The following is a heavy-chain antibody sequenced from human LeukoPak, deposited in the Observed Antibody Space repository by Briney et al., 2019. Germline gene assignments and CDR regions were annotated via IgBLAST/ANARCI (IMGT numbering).Heavy chain of an antibody. CDR3: ARKDCSGGSCYSNWFDP. Sequence: ASVKVSCKASGYTFTSYDINWVRQATGQGLEWMGWMNPNSGNTGYAQKFQGRVTITRNTSISTAYMELSSLRSEDTAVYYCARKDCSGGSCYSNWFDPWAREPWSPSPQ. CDR1: GYTFTSYD. CDR2: MNPNSGNT. J-gene: IGHJ5*02. D-gene: IGHD2-15*01. V-gene: IGHV1-8*03.